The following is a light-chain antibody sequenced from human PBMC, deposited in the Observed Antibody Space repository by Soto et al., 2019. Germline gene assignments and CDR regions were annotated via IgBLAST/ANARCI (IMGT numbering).Light chain of an antibody. V-gene: IGLV2-14*01. CDR2: EVS. Sequence: QSVLTQPASVSGSPGQSITISCTGTSSDVGGYNDVSWYQQHPGKAPELIIYEVSNRPAGVSNRFSGSKSGNTASLTTSGLQAEDEADYYCSSYTTNSPYVFGTGTKVTVL. CDR1: SSDVGGYND. J-gene: IGLJ1*01. CDR3: SSYTTNSPYV.